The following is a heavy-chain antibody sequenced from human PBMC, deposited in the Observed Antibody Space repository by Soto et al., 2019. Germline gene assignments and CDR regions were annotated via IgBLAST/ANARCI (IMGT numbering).Heavy chain of an antibody. CDR3: ARHPSGGYCSSTSCQRSDAFDI. D-gene: IGHD2-2*01. J-gene: IGHJ3*02. V-gene: IGHV4-59*08. CDR1: GGSISSYY. CDR2: IYYSGST. Sequence: SETLSLTCTVSGGSISSYYWSWTRQPPGKGLEWIGYIYYSGSTNYNPSLKSRVTISVDTSKNQFSLKLSSVTAADTAVYYCARHPSGGYCSSTSCQRSDAFDIWGQGTMVTVS.